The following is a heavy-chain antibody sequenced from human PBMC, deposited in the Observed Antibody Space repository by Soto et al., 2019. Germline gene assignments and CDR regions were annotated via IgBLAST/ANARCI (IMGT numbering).Heavy chain of an antibody. CDR2: INPNSGGT. Sequence: EASVKVSCKASGYTFTGYYMHWVRQAPGQGLEWMGWINPNSGGTNYAQKFQGWVTMTRDTSISTAYMELSRLRSDDTAVYYCARGGIGVQLWTIYYYYGMDVWGQGTTVTVSS. D-gene: IGHD5-18*01. CDR1: GYTFTGYY. J-gene: IGHJ6*02. CDR3: ARGGIGVQLWTIYYYYGMDV. V-gene: IGHV1-2*04.